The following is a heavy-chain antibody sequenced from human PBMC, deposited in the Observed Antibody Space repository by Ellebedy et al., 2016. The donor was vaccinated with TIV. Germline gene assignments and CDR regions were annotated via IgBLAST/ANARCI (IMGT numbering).Heavy chain of an antibody. CDR2: INHDGSDK. Sequence: GESLKISCAASGFTFRSYWMSWVRQAPGKGLEWVGNINHDGSDKYYVDSVEGRFSISRDNAKNSLYLQMNSLRGEDTALYFCARDGSYGDYLSPRHAFNMWGQGTMVTVSS. J-gene: IGHJ3*02. V-gene: IGHV3-7*01. D-gene: IGHD4-17*01. CDR1: GFTFRSYW. CDR3: ARDGSYGDYLSPRHAFNM.